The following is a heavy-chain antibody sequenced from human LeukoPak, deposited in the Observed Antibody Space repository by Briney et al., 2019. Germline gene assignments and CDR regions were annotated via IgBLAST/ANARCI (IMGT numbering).Heavy chain of an antibody. V-gene: IGHV4-59*01. CDR1: GGSISTYY. CDR3: AREVTTDAFDM. D-gene: IGHD4-17*01. CDR2: IYYSGIT. J-gene: IGHJ3*02. Sequence: KSSETLSLTCTVSGGSISTYYWSWIRQPPGKGLQWIGYIYYSGITNHSPSLNSRVTISVDTSKNQFSLKLSSVTAADTAVYYCAREVTTDAFDMWGQGTMVTVSS.